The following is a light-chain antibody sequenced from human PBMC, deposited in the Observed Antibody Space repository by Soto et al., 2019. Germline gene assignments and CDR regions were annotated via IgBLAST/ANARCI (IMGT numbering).Light chain of an antibody. CDR1: QSVSSN. J-gene: IGKJ1*01. CDR3: QQYNVWPPT. Sequence: EIVMTQSPATLSVSPGERVTLSCRASQSVSSNLAWHQQKPGQAPRLLIYGASTRATGVPARFSGSWSGTEFTLTISSLQSEDFAVYYCQQYNVWPPTFGQGTKVEIK. CDR2: GAS. V-gene: IGKV3-15*01.